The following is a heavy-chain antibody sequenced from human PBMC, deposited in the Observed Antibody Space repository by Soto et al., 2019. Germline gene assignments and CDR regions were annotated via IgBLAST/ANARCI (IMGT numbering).Heavy chain of an antibody. D-gene: IGHD3-10*01. Sequence: PSETLSLTCTVSGGSISSYYWSWIRQPPGKGLEWIGYIYYSGSTNYNPSLKSRVTISVDTSKNQFSLKLSSVTAADTAVYYCARHNMVRGVFDYWGQGTLVTVSS. V-gene: IGHV4-59*08. CDR3: ARHNMVRGVFDY. CDR1: GGSISSYY. CDR2: IYYSGST. J-gene: IGHJ4*02.